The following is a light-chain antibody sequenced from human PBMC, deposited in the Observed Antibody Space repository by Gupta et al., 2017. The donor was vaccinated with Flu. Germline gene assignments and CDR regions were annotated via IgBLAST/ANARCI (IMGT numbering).Light chain of an antibody. J-gene: IGLJ2*01. V-gene: IGLV1-47*01. CDR2: RNN. CDR3: TGWDDSLRGVI. Sequence: QSVLTQPPSVSGTPGRRVTISCSGGSSNIGTNYVYWYPQLPETAPKLLVYRNNQRPSGVPDRFSGSKSGTSASLAISGLRSDDEADYYCTGWDDSLRGVIYGGGTKLTVL. CDR1: SSNIGTNY.